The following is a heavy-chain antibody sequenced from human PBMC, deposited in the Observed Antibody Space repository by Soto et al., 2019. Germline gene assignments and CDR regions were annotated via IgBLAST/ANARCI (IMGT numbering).Heavy chain of an antibody. J-gene: IGHJ4*02. D-gene: IGHD3-10*01. V-gene: IGHV3-21*01. Sequence: GGSLRLSCAASGFTFSSYSMNWVRQAPGKGLEWVSSISSSSSYIYYADSVKGRFTISRDNAKNPLYLQMNSLRAEDTAVYYCARGSEESYPGSRIFDLWGRGTLVTVSS. CDR2: ISSSSSYI. CDR1: GFTFSSYS. CDR3: ARGSEESYPGSRIFDL.